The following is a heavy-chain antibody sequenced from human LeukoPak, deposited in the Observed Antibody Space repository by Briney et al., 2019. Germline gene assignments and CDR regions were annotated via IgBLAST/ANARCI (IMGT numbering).Heavy chain of an antibody. CDR3: AKDSPYRDDFWTTPLDY. CDR1: GFTFSSYW. V-gene: IGHV3-74*01. D-gene: IGHD3-3*01. J-gene: IGHJ4*02. Sequence: GGSLRLSCAASGFTFSSYWMHWVRQAPGKGLVWVSRINSDGSSTSYADSVKGRFTISRDNAKNTLYLQMSSLRAEDTAVYYCAKDSPYRDDFWTTPLDYWGQGTLVTVSS. CDR2: INSDGSST.